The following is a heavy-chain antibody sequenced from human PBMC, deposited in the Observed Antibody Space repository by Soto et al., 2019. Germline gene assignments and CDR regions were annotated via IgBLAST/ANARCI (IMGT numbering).Heavy chain of an antibody. D-gene: IGHD3-16*01. J-gene: IGHJ4*02. Sequence: EVQLLESGGDLVQPGGSLRLSCVGSGFSFDNYGMSWVRQAPGKGLEWVSAIKSDGSSTNYAASVKDRFTISRDNSKNTLYLQLNSLRAEDTAVYYCAQLGLMTFSHKHYFNHWGRGTLVTVSS. CDR1: GFSFDNYG. V-gene: IGHV3-23*01. CDR3: AQLGLMTFSHKHYFNH. CDR2: IKSDGSST.